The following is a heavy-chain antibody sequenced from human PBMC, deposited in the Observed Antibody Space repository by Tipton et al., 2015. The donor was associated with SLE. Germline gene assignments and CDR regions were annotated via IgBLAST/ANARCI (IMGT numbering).Heavy chain of an antibody. CDR1: GGSISSHY. D-gene: IGHD3-3*01. V-gene: IGHV4-59*11. CDR2: IYYSGST. CDR3: ARDGGLRAFDI. J-gene: IGHJ3*02. Sequence: TLSLTCTVSGGSISSHYWSWIRQPPGKGLEWIGYIYYSGSTNYNPSLKSRVTISVDTSKNQFSLKLSSVTAADTAVYYCARDGGLRAFDIWGQGTMVTVSS.